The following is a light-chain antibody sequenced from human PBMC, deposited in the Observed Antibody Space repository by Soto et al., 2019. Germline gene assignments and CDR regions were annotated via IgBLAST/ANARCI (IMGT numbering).Light chain of an antibody. CDR2: DAS. J-gene: IGKJ1*01. CDR3: QHYSTVWA. V-gene: IGKV1-5*01. CDR1: PSISIY. Sequence: MTQSPSSLSASVGDRVTISCRASPSISIYLNWYQHKPGKAPNLLIYDASTLESGVPSRFSGSGSGTEFTLTISCLQPDDFATYYCQHYSTVWAFGQGTKVDIK.